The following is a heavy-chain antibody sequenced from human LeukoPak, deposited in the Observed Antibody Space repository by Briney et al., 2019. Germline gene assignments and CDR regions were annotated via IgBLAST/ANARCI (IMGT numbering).Heavy chain of an antibody. V-gene: IGHV3-23*01. CDR1: GFTFSSHA. CDR2: ISVSGDAT. Sequence: GGSLRLSCAGSGFTFSSHALTWVRQAPGKGLEWVSAISVSGDATCYVDSVKGRFTISRDNSKNTVYLQMNSLRPEDTALYYCARLKNPTGPYYGMDVWGQGTTVTVSS. CDR3: ARLKNPTGPYYGMDV. D-gene: IGHD3-10*01. J-gene: IGHJ6*02.